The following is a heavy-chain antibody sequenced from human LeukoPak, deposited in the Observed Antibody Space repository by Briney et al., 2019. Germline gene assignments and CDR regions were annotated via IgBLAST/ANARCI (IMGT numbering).Heavy chain of an antibody. V-gene: IGHV4-61*10. Sequence: MSSETLSLTCTVSGGSISSGSYYWSWIRQPAGKGLEWIGYIYYSGTTNYNPYLKSRVTISVDTSKNQFSMKLRSVTAADTAVYYCARGGWSAFDIWGQGTMVTVSS. D-gene: IGHD3-10*01. J-gene: IGHJ3*02. CDR2: IYYSGTT. CDR1: GGSISSGSYY. CDR3: ARGGWSAFDI.